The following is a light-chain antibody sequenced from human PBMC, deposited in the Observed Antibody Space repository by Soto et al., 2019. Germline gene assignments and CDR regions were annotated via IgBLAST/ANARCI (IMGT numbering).Light chain of an antibody. Sequence: EMVLTQSPATLSLSPGERATLSCRASQSVSYYLAWYQQKPGQAPKFLIYGVSSRATGIPDRFSGSGSGTDFTLTISRLEPEDFAVYHCQQYGSSPLITFGQGTRLEIK. CDR3: QQYGSSPLIT. CDR1: QSVSYY. CDR2: GVS. V-gene: IGKV3-20*01. J-gene: IGKJ5*01.